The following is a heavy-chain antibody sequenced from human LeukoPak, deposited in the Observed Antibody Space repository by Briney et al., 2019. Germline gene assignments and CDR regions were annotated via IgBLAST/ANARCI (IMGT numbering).Heavy chain of an antibody. Sequence: SETLSLTCTVSGGSISSSSYYWGWIRQPPGKGLEWIGSIYYSGSTYYNPSLKSRVTISVDTSKNQFSLKLSSVTAADTAVYYCARADSGYYYPGDAFDIWGQGTMVTVSS. CDR1: GGSISSSSYY. V-gene: IGHV4-39*07. CDR2: IYYSGST. CDR3: ARADSGYYYPGDAFDI. J-gene: IGHJ3*02. D-gene: IGHD3-22*01.